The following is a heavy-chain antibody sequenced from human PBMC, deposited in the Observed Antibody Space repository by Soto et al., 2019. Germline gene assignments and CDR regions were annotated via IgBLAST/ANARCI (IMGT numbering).Heavy chain of an antibody. CDR1: GYTFTSYY. CDR2: INPSGGST. CDR3: ARVRRSSGYYYGY. D-gene: IGHD3-22*01. V-gene: IGHV1-46*01. J-gene: IGHJ4*02. Sequence: ASVKVSRETSGYTFTSYYMHWMRQTPGQGLEWMGIINPSGGSTSYSQKFQGRVTMTRDTSTSIVYMELSSLRSEDTAVYYCARVRRSSGYYYGYWGQGTPVTVSS.